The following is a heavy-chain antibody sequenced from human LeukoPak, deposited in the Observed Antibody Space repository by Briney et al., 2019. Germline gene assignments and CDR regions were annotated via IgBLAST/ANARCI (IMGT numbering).Heavy chain of an antibody. J-gene: IGHJ4*02. D-gene: IGHD2-2*01. Sequence: TGGSLRLSCAASGFTFSSYAMSWVRQAPGKGLEWVSAISGSGGSTYYADSVKGRFTISRDNSKNTLYLQMNSLRAEDTAVYYCAKGRAYVVPAAIDDYWGQGTLVTVSS. CDR3: AKGRAYVVPAAIDDY. CDR1: GFTFSSYA. V-gene: IGHV3-23*01. CDR2: ISGSGGST.